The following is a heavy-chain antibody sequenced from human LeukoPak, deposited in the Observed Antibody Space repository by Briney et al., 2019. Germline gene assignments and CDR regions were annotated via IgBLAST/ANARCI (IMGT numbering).Heavy chain of an antibody. J-gene: IGHJ3*02. CDR3: VSIGSDAFDI. Sequence: GASVKVSCKASGYTFTSYAMNWVRQAPGQGLEFMGWINTYTGNPTYAQAFTGRFVFSLDTSVSTAYLQISSLKTEDTAVYYRVSIGSDAFDIWGQGTMVTVSS. CDR1: GYTFTSYA. V-gene: IGHV7-4-1*02. CDR2: INTYTGNP.